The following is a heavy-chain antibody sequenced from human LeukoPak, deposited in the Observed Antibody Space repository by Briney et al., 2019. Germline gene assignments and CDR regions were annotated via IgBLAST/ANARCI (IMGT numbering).Heavy chain of an antibody. J-gene: IGHJ3*02. CDR1: GFSFSTYE. D-gene: IGHD4/OR15-4a*01. CDR3: ARDRDVDYGNDGFDI. V-gene: IGHV3-48*03. CDR2: ISASGQII. Sequence: PGGSLRLSCAASGFSFSTYEFHWVRHAPGKGLEWVSYISASGQIIYYADSVRGRFTISRDNAKNSLYLQMNSLGAEDTAVYHCARDRDVDYGNDGFDIWGQGTTVTVSS.